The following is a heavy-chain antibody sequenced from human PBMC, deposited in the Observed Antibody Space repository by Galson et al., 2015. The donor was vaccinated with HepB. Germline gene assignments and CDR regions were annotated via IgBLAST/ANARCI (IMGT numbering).Heavy chain of an antibody. CDR1: GFIFDDYA. CDR2: ISWNSGNI. CDR3: AKDKRAAAGPAIFDS. D-gene: IGHD6-13*01. V-gene: IGHV3-9*01. Sequence: SLRLSCAASGFIFDDYAMHWVRQAPGKGLEWVSGISWNSGNIVYVDSVKGRFTISRDNAKNSLYLQMNSLRDEDTALYHCAKDKRAAAGPAIFDSWGQGTLVTVSS. J-gene: IGHJ4*02.